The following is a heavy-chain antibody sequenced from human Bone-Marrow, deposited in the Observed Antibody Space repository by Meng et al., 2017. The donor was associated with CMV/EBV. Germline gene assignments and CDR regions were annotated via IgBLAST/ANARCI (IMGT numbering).Heavy chain of an antibody. CDR1: GGCNSRGNG. CDR2: CYHNGSN. D-gene: IGHD6-6*01. V-gene: IGHV4-4*02. Sequence: SGGCNSRGNGWSWVRQRPGQGLGCIGECYHNGSNNYSPTRRSRVTMSVDKSKNQFSRKLSSVAAADTSLYYCARVRYSSSSGYYFDYWGQGTLVTVSS. J-gene: IGHJ4*02. CDR3: ARVRYSSSSGYYFDY.